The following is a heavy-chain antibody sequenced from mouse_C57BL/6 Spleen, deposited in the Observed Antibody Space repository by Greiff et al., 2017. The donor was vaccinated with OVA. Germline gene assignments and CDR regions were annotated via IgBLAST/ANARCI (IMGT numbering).Heavy chain of an antibody. CDR3: ARCHYDCDMDD. J-gene: IGHJ4*01. CDR1: GYTFTSYW. V-gene: IGHV1-53*01. D-gene: IGHD1-1*01. Sequence: VQLQQPETELVKPGASVKLSCTASGYTFTSYWMHWVQQRPGQGLEWIGNINPSNGGTNYNEKFKSKATLTVDKSSSTAYMQLSRLTSEDAAVYYCARCHYDCDMDDWGQGTSVTVSS. CDR2: INPSNGGT.